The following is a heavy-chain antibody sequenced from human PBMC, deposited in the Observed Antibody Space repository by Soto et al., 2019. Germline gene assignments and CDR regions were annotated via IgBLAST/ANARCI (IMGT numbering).Heavy chain of an antibody. J-gene: IGHJ4*02. Sequence: GGSLRLSCVESGITFNDYWMIWVRQAPGKGLEYVADIKEDGSQKNYVDSVKGRFTISRDNSKNTLYLQMNSLRAEDTAVYYCARDLSGYGYDYWGQGTLVTVSS. D-gene: IGHD5-18*01. CDR1: GITFNDYW. V-gene: IGHV3-7*01. CDR3: ARDLSGYGYDY. CDR2: IKEDGSQK.